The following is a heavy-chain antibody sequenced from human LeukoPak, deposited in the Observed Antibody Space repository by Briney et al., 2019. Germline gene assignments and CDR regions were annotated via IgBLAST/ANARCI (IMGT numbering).Heavy chain of an antibody. CDR2: ISGSGGST. Sequence: PGASLRLSCAASGFTFSSYAMNWVRQAPGKGLERVSGISGSGGSTFYADSVKGRFTISRDNSKNTVSLQMNSLRAEDTAVYYCASSIAALMGGNDAFDVWGEGTMVTVSS. V-gene: IGHV3-23*01. J-gene: IGHJ3*01. D-gene: IGHD6-6*01. CDR3: ASSIAALMGGNDAFDV. CDR1: GFTFSSYA.